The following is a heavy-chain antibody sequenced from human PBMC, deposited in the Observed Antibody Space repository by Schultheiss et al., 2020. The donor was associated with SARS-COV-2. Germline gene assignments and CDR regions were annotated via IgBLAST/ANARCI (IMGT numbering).Heavy chain of an antibody. J-gene: IGHJ4*02. CDR1: GYTFTSYG. Sequence: ASVKVSCKASGYTFTSYGISWVRQAPGQGLELMGWINSHNGKTYYARKLQDRVTMTTDTSTSTAYLHLRSLRSDDTAVYYCARGGGRAARPNYFDYWGQGTLVTVSS. D-gene: IGHD6-6*01. CDR3: ARGGGRAARPNYFDY. CDR2: INSHNGKT. V-gene: IGHV1-18*04.